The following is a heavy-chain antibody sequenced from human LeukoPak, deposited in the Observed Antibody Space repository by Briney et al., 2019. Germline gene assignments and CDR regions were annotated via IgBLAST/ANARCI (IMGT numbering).Heavy chain of an antibody. Sequence: PGGSLRLSCAASGFTFSSYAMGWVRQAPGKGLEWVANIKQDGSEKYYVDSVKGRFTISRDNAKNSLYLQMNSLRAEDTAVYYCARGGSSSWHFDYWGQGALVTVSS. D-gene: IGHD6-13*01. J-gene: IGHJ4*02. CDR3: ARGGSSSWHFDY. V-gene: IGHV3-7*05. CDR1: GFTFSSYA. CDR2: IKQDGSEK.